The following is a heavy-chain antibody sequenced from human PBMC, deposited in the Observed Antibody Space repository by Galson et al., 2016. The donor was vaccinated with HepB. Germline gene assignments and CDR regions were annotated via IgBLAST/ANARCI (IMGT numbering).Heavy chain of an antibody. J-gene: IGHJ6*02. CDR3: ARHLGSRSIAAYYGMDV. CDR2: ISAYNGNT. CDR1: GYTFTSFG. Sequence: SVKVSCKASGYTFTSFGISWVRQAPGQGLEWMGWISAYNGNTNYAQKLQGRVTMTTDTSTSTTYMELRSLRSDDTAVYYCARHLGSRSIAAYYGMDVWGQGTTVTVSS. V-gene: IGHV1-18*01. D-gene: IGHD6-6*01.